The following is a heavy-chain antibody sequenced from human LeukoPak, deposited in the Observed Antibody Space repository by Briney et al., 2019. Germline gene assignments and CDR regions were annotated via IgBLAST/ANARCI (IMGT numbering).Heavy chain of an antibody. CDR3: APIVLVAAISWFHP. V-gene: IGHV1-69*13. Sequence: EASVKVSCKASGGTFSSYAISWVRQAPGQGLEWMGGIIPIFGTANYAQKFQGRVTITADESTSTAYLELRSLRSEDKTAYHCAPIVLVAAISWFHPWGQGTLVTVSS. D-gene: IGHD2-15*01. J-gene: IGHJ5*02. CDR1: GGTFSSYA. CDR2: IIPIFGTA.